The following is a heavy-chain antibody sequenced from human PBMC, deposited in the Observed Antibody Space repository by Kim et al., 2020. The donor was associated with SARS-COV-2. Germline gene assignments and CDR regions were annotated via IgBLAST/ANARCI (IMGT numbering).Heavy chain of an antibody. J-gene: IGHJ5*02. CDR1: GYTLTELS. D-gene: IGHD3-22*01. CDR3: ATSPVVVVTPWFDP. Sequence: ASVKVSCKVSGYTLTELSMHWVRQAPGKGLEWMGGFDPEDGETIYAQKFQGRVTMTEDTSTDTAYMELSSPRSEDTAVYYCATSPVVVVTPWFDPWGQGTLVTVSS. CDR2: FDPEDGET. V-gene: IGHV1-24*01.